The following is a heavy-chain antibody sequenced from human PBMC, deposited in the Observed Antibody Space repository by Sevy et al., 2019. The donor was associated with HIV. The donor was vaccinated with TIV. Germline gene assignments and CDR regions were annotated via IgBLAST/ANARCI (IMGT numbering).Heavy chain of an antibody. CDR2: IYQDGSEK. D-gene: IGHD4-17*01. V-gene: IGHV3-7*01. J-gene: IGHJ6*02. CDR3: AREGSNGDYRFSYYYGLDV. Sequence: GGSLRLSCEVSGFSFSSYWMTWVRQAPGRGLEWVANIYQDGSEKYYVDSVKGRFTISRDNAKNSLYLQMNSLRAEDTAVYYCAREGSNGDYRFSYYYGLDVWGQGTTVTVSS. CDR1: GFSFSSYW.